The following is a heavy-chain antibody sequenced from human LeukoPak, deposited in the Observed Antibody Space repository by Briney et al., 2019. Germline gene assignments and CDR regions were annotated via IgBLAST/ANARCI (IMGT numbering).Heavy chain of an antibody. J-gene: IGHJ4*02. CDR3: ARVMYYYHSSGSIAVYYFDY. CDR1: GFTFSSHW. CDR2: INSDGSIT. V-gene: IGHV3-74*01. Sequence: GGSLRLSCAASGFTFSSHWMHWVRQAPGKGLVWVSRINSDGSITSYADSVKGRFTTSRDNAKNTLYLQMNSLRAEDTAVYYCARVMYYYHSSGSIAVYYFDYWGQGTLVTVSS. D-gene: IGHD3-22*01.